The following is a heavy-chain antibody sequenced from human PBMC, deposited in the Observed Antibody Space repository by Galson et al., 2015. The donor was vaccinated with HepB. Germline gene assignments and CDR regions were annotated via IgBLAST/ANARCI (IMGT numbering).Heavy chain of an antibody. CDR2: IGSSGSTI. D-gene: IGHD3-3*01. CDR3: ARGDIGFLELSGFDP. CDR1: GFTFSSYS. J-gene: IGHJ5*02. Sequence: SLRLSCAASGFTFSSYSINWVRQAPGKGLEWVSYIGSSGSTIYYADSVKGRFTISRDNAKNSLYLQMNSLRDEDTAVYYCARGDIGFLELSGFDPWGQGTLVTVSS. V-gene: IGHV3-48*02.